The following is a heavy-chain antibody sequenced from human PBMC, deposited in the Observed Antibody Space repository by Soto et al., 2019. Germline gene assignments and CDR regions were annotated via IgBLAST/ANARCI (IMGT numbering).Heavy chain of an antibody. CDR1: GFTFSSYG. J-gene: IGHJ6*02. CDR3: AREICYYYGMDV. CDR2: ISYDGSNK. Sequence: QVQLVESGGGVVQPGRSLRLSCAASGFTFSSYGMHWVRQAPGKGLEWVAVISYDGSNKYYADSVKGRFTISRDNSKNTLYLQMNSLRGEDTAVYYCAREICYYYGMDVWGQGTTVTVSS. V-gene: IGHV3-30*03.